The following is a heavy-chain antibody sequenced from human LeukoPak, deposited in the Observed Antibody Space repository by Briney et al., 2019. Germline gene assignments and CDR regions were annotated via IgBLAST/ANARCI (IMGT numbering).Heavy chain of an antibody. CDR3: ARDLFGYSYGETYQH. CDR2: INPNSGGT. J-gene: IGHJ1*01. V-gene: IGHV1-2*02. Sequence: ASVKVSCKASGYTFTGYYMHWVRQAPGQGLEWMGWINPNSGGTNYAQKFQGRVTMTRDTSISTAYMELSRLRSDDTAVYYCARDLFGYSYGETYQHWGQGPLVTVSS. D-gene: IGHD5-18*01. CDR1: GYTFTGYY.